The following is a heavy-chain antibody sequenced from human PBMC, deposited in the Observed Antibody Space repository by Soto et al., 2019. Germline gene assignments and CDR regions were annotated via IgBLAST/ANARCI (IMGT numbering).Heavy chain of an antibody. CDR2: IYYSGST. CDR3: ARDTDNKWSDTGYSGYWYFDL. V-gene: IGHV4-59*12. D-gene: IGHD5-12*01. Sequence: PSETLSLTCTVSGGSISSYYWSWIRQPPGKGLEWIGYIYYSGSTNYNPSLKSRVTISVDTSKNQFSLKLSSVTAADTAVYYCARDTDNKWSDTGYSGYWYFDLWGRGTLVT. J-gene: IGHJ2*01. CDR1: GGSISSYY.